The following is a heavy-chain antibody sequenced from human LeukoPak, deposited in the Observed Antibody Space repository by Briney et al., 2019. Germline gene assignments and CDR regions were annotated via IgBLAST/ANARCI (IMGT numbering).Heavy chain of an antibody. CDR2: ISWDGGST. CDR3: ATGNVFDY. J-gene: IGHJ4*02. Sequence: PGGSLRLSCAASGFTFDDHAMHWVRQAPGKGLEWVSLISWDGGSTYYADSVKGRFTISRDNSKNSLYLQMNSLRTEDTALYYCATGNVFDYWGQGTLVTVSS. CDR1: GFTFDDHA. V-gene: IGHV3-43*01. D-gene: IGHD1-1*01.